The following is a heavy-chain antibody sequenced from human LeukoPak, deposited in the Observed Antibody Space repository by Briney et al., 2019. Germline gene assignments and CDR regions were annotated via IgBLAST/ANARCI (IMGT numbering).Heavy chain of an antibody. CDR1: GYTFTSYY. CDR3: AREMGCSGGSCYSRYYGMDV. CDR2: INPSGGST. V-gene: IGHV1-46*01. Sequence: GASVKVSCTASGYTFTSYYMHWVRQAPGQGLEWMGIINPSGGSTSYAQKFQGRVTMTRDTSTSTVYMELSSLRSEDTAVYYCAREMGCSGGSCYSRYYGMDVWGQGTTVTVSS. J-gene: IGHJ6*02. D-gene: IGHD2-15*01.